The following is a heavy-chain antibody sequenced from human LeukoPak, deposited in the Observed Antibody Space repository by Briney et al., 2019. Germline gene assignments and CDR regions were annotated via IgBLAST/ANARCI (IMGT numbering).Heavy chain of an antibody. CDR3: ARRGVVAYFDY. V-gene: IGHV4-34*01. CDR1: GGSFSGYY. CDR2: INHRGST. Sequence: SETLCLTCAVYGGSFSGYYWSWIRQPPGKGLEWIGEINHRGSTNYTPSLKSRVTISVDTSKNQFSLKLSSVTAADTAVYYCARRGVVAYFDYWGQGTLVTASS. J-gene: IGHJ4*02. D-gene: IGHD2-15*01.